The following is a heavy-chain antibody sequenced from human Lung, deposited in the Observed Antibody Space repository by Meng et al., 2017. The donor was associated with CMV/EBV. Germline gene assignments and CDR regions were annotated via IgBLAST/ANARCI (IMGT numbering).Heavy chain of an antibody. V-gene: IGHV3-9*02. J-gene: IGHJ6*02. CDR1: GFTSDDYA. Sequence: SCAASGFTSDDYAMHWVRQAPGKGLEWVSGITWNSGTIVYADSVKGRFTISRDNAKSSLFLQMNSLRAEDTALYYCAKGSDFRSHYYYGMDVWGQGTTVTVSS. CDR3: AKGSDFRSHYYYGMDV. CDR2: ITWNSGTI. D-gene: IGHD2/OR15-2a*01.